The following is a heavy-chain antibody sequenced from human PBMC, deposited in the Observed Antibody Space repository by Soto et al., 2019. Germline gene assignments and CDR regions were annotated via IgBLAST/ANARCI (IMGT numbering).Heavy chain of an antibody. CDR3: AGRSSLASVQVYFGEISNYNWFDP. CDR2: IYHSGST. CDR1: NGSISSAIYY. D-gene: IGHD3-10*01. J-gene: IGHJ5*02. V-gene: IGHV4-39*01. Sequence: QLQLQESGPGLVKPSETLSLTCTVSNGSISSAIYYWGWIRQPPGKGLEWIGSIYHSGSTYYNPSLQGRVAISVETSKNHFSHKRSSVTVADTAVYFFAGRSSLASVQVYFGEISNYNWFDPWGQGTLVTVSS.